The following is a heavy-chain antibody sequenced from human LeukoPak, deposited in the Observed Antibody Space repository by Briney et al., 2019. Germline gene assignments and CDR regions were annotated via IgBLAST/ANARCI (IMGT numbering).Heavy chain of an antibody. V-gene: IGHV1-24*01. CDR2: FDPEEGET. CDR1: GYTLTELS. Sequence: ASVKVSCKVSGYTLTELSMHWVRQAPGKGLEWMGGFDPEEGETIYAQKFQGRVTMTEDTSTDTAYMELSSLRSEDTAVYSCATVWELPEGGQYFDYWGQGTLVTVSS. CDR3: ATVWELPEGGQYFDY. D-gene: IGHD1-26*01. J-gene: IGHJ4*02.